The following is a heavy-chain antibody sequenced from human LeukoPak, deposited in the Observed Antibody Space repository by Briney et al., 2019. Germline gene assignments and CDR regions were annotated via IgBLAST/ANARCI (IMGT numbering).Heavy chain of an antibody. CDR1: GFSFDDYA. CDR3: AKPYEQQLVPDAFDI. V-gene: IGHV3-9*01. Sequence: PGGSLRLSCAASGFSFDDYAIHWLRQAPGKGLEWVSGISWNSGSIGYADSVKGRFTISRDNAKNSLYLQMNSLRAEDTALYYCAKPYEQQLVPDAFDIWGQGTMVTVSS. J-gene: IGHJ3*02. D-gene: IGHD6-13*01. CDR2: ISWNSGSI.